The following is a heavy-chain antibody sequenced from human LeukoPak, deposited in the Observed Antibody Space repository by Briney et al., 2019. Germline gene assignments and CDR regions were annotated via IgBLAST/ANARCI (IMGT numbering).Heavy chain of an antibody. J-gene: IGHJ3*02. CDR2: ISSSSSTI. Sequence: GRSLRLSCAASGFTFSSYGMHWVRQAPGKGLEWVSYISSSSSTIYYADSVKGRFTISRDNAKNSLYLQMNSLRAEDTAVYYCAKVFTMVRGAVLARDAFDIWGQGTMVTVSS. D-gene: IGHD3-10*01. CDR3: AKVFTMVRGAVLARDAFDI. V-gene: IGHV3-48*04. CDR1: GFTFSSYG.